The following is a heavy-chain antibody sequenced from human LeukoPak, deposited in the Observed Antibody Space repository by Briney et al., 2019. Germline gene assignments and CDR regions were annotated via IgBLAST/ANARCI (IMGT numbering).Heavy chain of an antibody. Sequence: GGSLRLSCAASEFSVKYNYMTWVRQAPGKGLEWVSLLYSAGSTNYADSVKGRFTISRDDSKNTVYLQMNSLRADDTAVYFCAMIEQVVSNVEGGYWGQGTLVTVSS. J-gene: IGHJ4*02. CDR1: EFSVKYNY. CDR3: AMIEQVVSNVEGGY. V-gene: IGHV3-53*01. CDR2: LYSAGST. D-gene: IGHD6-6*01.